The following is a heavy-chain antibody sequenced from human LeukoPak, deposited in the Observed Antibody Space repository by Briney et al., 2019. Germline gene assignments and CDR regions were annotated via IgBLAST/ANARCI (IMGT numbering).Heavy chain of an antibody. Sequence: PGRSPRLSCTASGFTFGDYAMSWFRQAPGKGLEWVGFIRSKAYGGTTEYAASVKGRFTISRDDSKSIAYLQMNSLKTEDTAVYYCTRAPNYYGSGSYYNGVNDAFDIWGQGTMVTVSS. CDR2: IRSKAYGGTT. V-gene: IGHV3-49*03. CDR1: GFTFGDYA. CDR3: TRAPNYYGSGSYYNGVNDAFDI. D-gene: IGHD3-10*01. J-gene: IGHJ3*02.